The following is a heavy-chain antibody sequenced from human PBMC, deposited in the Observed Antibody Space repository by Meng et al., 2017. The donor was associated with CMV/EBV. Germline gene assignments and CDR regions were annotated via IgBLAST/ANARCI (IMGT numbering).Heavy chain of an antibody. CDR2: IYYSGST. D-gene: IGHD3-22*01. V-gene: IGHV4-59*01. Sequence: GSLRLSCTVSGGSISSYYWSWIRQPPGKGLGWIGYIYYSGSTNYNPSLKSRVTISVDTSKNQFSLKLSSVTAADTAVYYCARARYDSRGYYYYFDYWGQGTLVTVSS. J-gene: IGHJ4*02. CDR1: GGSISSYY. CDR3: ARARYDSRGYYYYFDY.